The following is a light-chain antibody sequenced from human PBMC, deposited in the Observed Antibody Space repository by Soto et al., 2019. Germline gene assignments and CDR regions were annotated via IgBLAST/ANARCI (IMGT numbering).Light chain of an antibody. CDR3: QQYDSLPLT. J-gene: IGKJ4*01. Sequence: DIQMTQSPPSLSASVGDRVTITCQASEHINNYLNWYQQIPGKAPKLLIYDASNLAAGAPSRFSGSGSGTAFTFANSGLQPDDVATYYCQQYDSLPLTFGGGTKVDIK. V-gene: IGKV1-33*01. CDR1: EHINNY. CDR2: DAS.